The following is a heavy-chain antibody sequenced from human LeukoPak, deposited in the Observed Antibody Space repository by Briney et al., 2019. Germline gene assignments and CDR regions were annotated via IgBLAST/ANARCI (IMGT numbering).Heavy chain of an antibody. CDR3: ARDMITMVQGVWAFDI. V-gene: IGHV4-4*07. Sequence: PSETLSLTCTVSGGSISSYYWSWIRQPAGKGLEWIGRIYTSGSTNYNPSLKSRVTMSVDTSKNQFSLKLSSVTAADTAVYYCARDMITMVQGVWAFDIWGQGTMVAVSS. D-gene: IGHD3-10*01. J-gene: IGHJ3*02. CDR1: GGSISSYY. CDR2: IYTSGST.